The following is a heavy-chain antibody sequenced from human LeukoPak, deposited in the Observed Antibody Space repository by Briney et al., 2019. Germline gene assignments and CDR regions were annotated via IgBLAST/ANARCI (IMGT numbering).Heavy chain of an antibody. Sequence: PSETLSLTCTVSGGSISYYHWSWIRQPPGKGLEWIGEINHSGSTNYNPSLKSRVTISVDTSKNQFSLKLSSVTAADTAVYYCARGPTVTTHFDYWGQGTLVTVSS. CDR2: INHSGST. CDR3: ARGPTVTTHFDY. D-gene: IGHD4-17*01. CDR1: GGSISYYH. V-gene: IGHV4-34*01. J-gene: IGHJ4*02.